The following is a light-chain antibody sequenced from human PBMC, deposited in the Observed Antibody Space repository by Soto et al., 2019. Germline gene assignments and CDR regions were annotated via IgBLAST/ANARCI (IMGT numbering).Light chain of an antibody. Sequence: QSVLTQPPSASGTPGQRVTISCSGSSSNIGNNNVYWYQQFPGTAPKRLIYDNNQRPSGVPDRFSGSKSGTSASLAISGLRSEDEADYYCATWDGSLSVVVFGGGTKLTVL. CDR3: ATWDGSLSVVV. CDR2: DNN. CDR1: SSNIGNNN. J-gene: IGLJ2*01. V-gene: IGLV1-47*02.